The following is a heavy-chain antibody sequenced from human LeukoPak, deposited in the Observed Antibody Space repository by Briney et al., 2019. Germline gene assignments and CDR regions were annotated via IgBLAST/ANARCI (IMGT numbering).Heavy chain of an antibody. CDR1: GGSISSSSYY. D-gene: IGHD2-8*02. V-gene: IGHV4-39*07. CDR2: IYYSGST. CDR3: TRHLSLLVWSKQLYYYYYMDV. Sequence: SETLSLTCTVSGGSISSSSYYWGWIRQPPGKGLEWIGSIYYSGSTYYNPSLKIRVAILVDKSRHQFSLQLSSVASADTAVYYCTRHLSLLVWSKQLYYYYYMDVWGKGTTVTVCS. J-gene: IGHJ6*03.